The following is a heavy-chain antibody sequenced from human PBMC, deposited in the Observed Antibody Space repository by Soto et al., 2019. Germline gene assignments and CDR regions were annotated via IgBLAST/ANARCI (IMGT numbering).Heavy chain of an antibody. D-gene: IGHD6-13*01. J-gene: IGHJ5*02. V-gene: IGHV3-23*01. CDR3: AKSGLAAAGPNWFDP. Sequence: TGGSLRLSCAASGFTFSSYAMSWVRQAPGKGLEWVSAISGSGGSTYYADSVKGRFTISRDNSKNTLYLQMNSLRAEDTAVYYCAKSGLAAAGPNWFDPWGQGTLVTSPQ. CDR2: ISGSGGST. CDR1: GFTFSSYA.